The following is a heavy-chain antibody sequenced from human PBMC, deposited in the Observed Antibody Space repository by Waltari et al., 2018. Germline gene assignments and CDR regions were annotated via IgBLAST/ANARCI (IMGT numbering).Heavy chain of an antibody. Sequence: QLQLQESGPGLVKPSETLSLTCSVSGGSITTNRHYWGWIRQPPGQGLEWIGTISYTGATYTSPSLESRLTMSRDTSKNQLSLTLGSVTAADTSVYFCATYIGASIGTAAFDVWGQGTMVTVSS. D-gene: IGHD5-12*01. V-gene: IGHV4-39*01. CDR1: GGSITTNRHY. CDR3: ATYIGASIGTAAFDV. CDR2: ISYTGAT. J-gene: IGHJ3*01.